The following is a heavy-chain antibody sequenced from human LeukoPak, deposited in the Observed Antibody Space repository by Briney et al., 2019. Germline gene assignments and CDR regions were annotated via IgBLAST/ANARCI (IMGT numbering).Heavy chain of an antibody. J-gene: IGHJ4*02. D-gene: IGHD6-13*01. CDR1: GGTFSSYT. CDR3: ARAGAAGSPPVDY. CDR2: IIPILGIA. Sequence: SVKVSCKASGGTFSSYTISWVRQAPGQGLEWMGRIIPILGIANYARKFQGRVTITADKSTSTAYMELSSLRSEDTAVYYCARAGAAGSPPVDYWGQGTLVTVSS. V-gene: IGHV1-69*02.